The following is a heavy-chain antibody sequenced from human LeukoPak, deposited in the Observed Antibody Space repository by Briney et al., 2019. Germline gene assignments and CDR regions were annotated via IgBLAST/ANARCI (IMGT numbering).Heavy chain of an antibody. CDR3: ARHLGYYYGSGSSDASDI. Sequence: SETLSLTCTVSGGSVSSYYWSWIRQPPGKGLEWIGYIYTSGSTNYNPSLKSRVTISVDTSKNQFSLKLSSVTAADTAVYYCARHLGYYYGSGSSDASDIWGQGTMVTVSS. CDR1: GGSVSSYY. V-gene: IGHV4-4*09. D-gene: IGHD3-10*01. CDR2: IYTSGST. J-gene: IGHJ3*02.